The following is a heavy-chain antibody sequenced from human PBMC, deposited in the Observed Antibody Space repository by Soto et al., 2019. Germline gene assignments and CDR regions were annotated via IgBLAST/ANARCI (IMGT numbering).Heavy chain of an antibody. CDR1: GYTFTSYD. J-gene: IGHJ5*02. CDR2: MNPNSGNT. Sequence: QVQLVQSGAEVKKPGASVKVTCKAYGYTFTSYDINWVRRASGQGLEWMGWMNPNSGNTGYAQKFQGRVTMTRNTSISTAYMELSSLRSEDTAVYYCARRVRKWGFDPWGQGTLVTVSS. CDR3: ARRVRKWGFDP. D-gene: IGHD2-8*01. V-gene: IGHV1-8*01.